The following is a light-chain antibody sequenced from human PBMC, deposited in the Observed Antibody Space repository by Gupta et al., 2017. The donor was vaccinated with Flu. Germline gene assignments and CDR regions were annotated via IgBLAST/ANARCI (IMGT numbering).Light chain of an antibody. J-gene: IGKJ2*01. Sequence: EIQMTQSPSTLSASAGDRVTITCRASESISTWLAWYQQKPGKAPKLLIYKASSLESGVPSRFSGSGSGTEFTLTISSLQPDDFAAYYCQQLNTYPYNFGQGTKLEIK. CDR3: QQLNTYPYN. CDR2: KAS. V-gene: IGKV1-5*03. CDR1: ESISTW.